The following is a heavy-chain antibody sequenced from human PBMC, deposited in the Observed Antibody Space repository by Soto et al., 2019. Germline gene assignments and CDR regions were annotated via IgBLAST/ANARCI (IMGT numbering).Heavy chain of an antibody. CDR1: GYTFTDYW. Sequence: GESLKISCKGSGYTFTDYWIGWVRQLPGKGLEWMGIIYPGDSDTRYSPSFQGHVTITVDKSTNTAYLQWNTLRASDTAMYYSAKHIINFRYYHCAMDVWGQGTTVTVSS. V-gene: IGHV5-51*01. CDR2: IYPGDSDT. CDR3: AKHIINFRYYHCAMDV. J-gene: IGHJ6*02.